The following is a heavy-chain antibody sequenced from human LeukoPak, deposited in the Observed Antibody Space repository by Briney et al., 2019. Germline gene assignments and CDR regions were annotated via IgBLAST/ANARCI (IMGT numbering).Heavy chain of an antibody. CDR2: INPSGGST. J-gene: IGHJ6*02. V-gene: IGHV1-46*01. CDR3: ARDFGMVRGVSHYYGMDV. Sequence: ASVKVSCKASGYTFTSYYMHWVRQAPGQGLEWMGIINPSGGSTSYAQKFQGRVTMTRDTSTSTVYMELSSLRSEDTAVYYCARDFGMVRGVSHYYGMDVWGQGTTVTVSS. CDR1: GYTFTSYY. D-gene: IGHD3-10*01.